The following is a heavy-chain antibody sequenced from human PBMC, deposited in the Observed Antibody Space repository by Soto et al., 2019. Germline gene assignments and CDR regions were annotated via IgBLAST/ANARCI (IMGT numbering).Heavy chain of an antibody. D-gene: IGHD3-10*01. Sequence: SETLSLTCAVYGGSFSGYYWSWIRQPPGKGLEWIGEINHSGSTNYNPSLKSRVTISVDTSKNQFSLKLSSATAADTAVYYCARGSGSGRLRGYYYYYGMDVWGQGTTVTVSS. CDR1: GGSFSGYY. V-gene: IGHV4-34*01. J-gene: IGHJ6*02. CDR2: INHSGST. CDR3: ARGSGSGRLRGYYYYYGMDV.